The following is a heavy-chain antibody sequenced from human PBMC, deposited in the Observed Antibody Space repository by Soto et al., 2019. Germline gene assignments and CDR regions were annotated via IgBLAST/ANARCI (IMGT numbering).Heavy chain of an antibody. CDR2: IYYTGAT. CDR1: GASMSSGGHS. V-gene: IGHV4-30-2*06. J-gene: IGHJ6*02. D-gene: IGHD3-10*01. Sequence: QVQLQESGPGLVKPSQTVSLTCAVSGASMSSGGHSWSWIRQSPGRGLEWIGYIYYTGATYYNPSLQSRVTLSIDRSNHQFSLNFNSLTASDTAVYYCARAPPGPSPRWDVWGQGTTVTVS. CDR3: ARAPPGPSPRWDV.